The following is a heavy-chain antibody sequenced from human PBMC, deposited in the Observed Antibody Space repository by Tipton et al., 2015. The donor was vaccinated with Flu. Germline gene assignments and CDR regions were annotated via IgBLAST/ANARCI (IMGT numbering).Heavy chain of an antibody. V-gene: IGHV4-31*02. J-gene: IGHJ4*02. CDR3: ARVRIAARRGYYFDY. CDR2: IYYSGST. Sequence: LRLSCTVSGGSISSGGYYWSWIRQHPGKGLEWIGYIYYSGSTYYNPSLKSRVTISVDTSKNQFSLKLSSVTAADTAAYYCARVRIAARRGYYFDYWGQGTLVTVSS. CDR1: GGSISSGGYY. D-gene: IGHD6-6*01.